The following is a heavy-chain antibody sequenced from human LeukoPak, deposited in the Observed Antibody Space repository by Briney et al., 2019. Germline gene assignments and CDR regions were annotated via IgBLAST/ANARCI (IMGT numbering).Heavy chain of an antibody. Sequence: ASVKVSCKASGYTFTSSGISWVRQAPGQGLEWMGWISTHDVNTKYAQKLQGRVTLTTDTSTSTAYMELRSLRSDDTAVYYCATDLGYCSSTTCDTFDCWGQGTLVTVSS. CDR3: ATDLGYCSSTTCDTFDC. D-gene: IGHD2-2*01. CDR2: ISTHDVNT. V-gene: IGHV1-18*01. CDR1: GYTFTSSG. J-gene: IGHJ4*02.